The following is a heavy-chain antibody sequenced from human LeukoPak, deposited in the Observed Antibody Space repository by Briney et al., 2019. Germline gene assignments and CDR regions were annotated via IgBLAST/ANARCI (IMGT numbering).Heavy chain of an antibody. D-gene: IGHD3-10*01. CDR3: ATQVYPSGSPFDY. J-gene: IGHJ4*02. CDR1: GFTFRSYW. V-gene: IGHV3-7*01. CDR2: IEQDGSEK. Sequence: GGSLRLSCAASGFTFRSYWMSWVRQAPGKGLEWVADIEQDGSEKYYVDSVKGRFTISRDNAKNSLYLQMNSLRAEDTAVYYCATQVYPSGSPFDYWGQGTLVTVSS.